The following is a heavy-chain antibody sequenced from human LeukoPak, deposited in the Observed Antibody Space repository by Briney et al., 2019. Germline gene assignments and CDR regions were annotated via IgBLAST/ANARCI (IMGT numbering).Heavy chain of an antibody. CDR3: AKEALDSSGWSFYYYYGMDV. CDR1: GFTFSTYG. J-gene: IGHJ6*02. Sequence: GGSLRLSCAASGFTFSTYGIHWVRQAPGKGLEWVAVISYDGSNKYYADSVKGRFTISRDNSKNTLYLQMNSLRAEDTAVYYCAKEALDSSGWSFYYYYGMDVWGQGTTVTVSS. D-gene: IGHD6-19*01. V-gene: IGHV3-30*18. CDR2: ISYDGSNK.